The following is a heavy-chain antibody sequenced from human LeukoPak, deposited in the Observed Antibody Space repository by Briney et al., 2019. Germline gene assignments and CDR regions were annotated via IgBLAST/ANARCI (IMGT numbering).Heavy chain of an antibody. Sequence: GASVKVSCKASGYTFTGYYMHWVRQAPGQGLEWMGWINPNSGGTNYAQKFQGRVTTTRDTSISTAYMELSRLRSDDTAVYYCASTGARYSSGWYDYWGQGTLVTVSS. J-gene: IGHJ4*02. V-gene: IGHV1-2*02. CDR1: GYTFTGYY. D-gene: IGHD6-19*01. CDR2: INPNSGGT. CDR3: ASTGARYSSGWYDY.